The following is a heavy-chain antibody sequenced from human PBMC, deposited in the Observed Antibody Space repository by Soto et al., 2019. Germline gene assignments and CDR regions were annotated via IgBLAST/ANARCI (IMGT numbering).Heavy chain of an antibody. CDR3: ARYRREAVAGYTLDN. CDR1: GGSISTSY. J-gene: IGHJ4*02. Sequence: SQVLSLTCTVSGGSISTSYWGWIRQPPGKGLEWIGYVYKSGSTHYNPSRKSRVTISEDTSKSQFSLKVNSMTAADTAVYYCARYRREAVAGYTLDNWGQGILVTVSS. CDR2: VYKSGST. D-gene: IGHD6-13*01. V-gene: IGHV4-59*13.